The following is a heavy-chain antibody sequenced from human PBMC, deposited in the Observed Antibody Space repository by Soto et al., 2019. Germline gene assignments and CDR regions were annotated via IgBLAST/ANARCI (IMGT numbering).Heavy chain of an antibody. J-gene: IGHJ3*02. CDR1: GFTFSSYG. V-gene: IGHV3-30*18. D-gene: IGHD6-19*01. CDR2: ISYDGSNK. Sequence: PGGSLRLSCAASGFTFSSYGMHWVRQAPGKGLEWVAVISYDGSNKYYADSVKGRFTISRDNSKNTLYLQMNSLRAEDTAVYYRAKDAWQWLVGGDAFDIWGQGTMVTVSS. CDR3: AKDAWQWLVGGDAFDI.